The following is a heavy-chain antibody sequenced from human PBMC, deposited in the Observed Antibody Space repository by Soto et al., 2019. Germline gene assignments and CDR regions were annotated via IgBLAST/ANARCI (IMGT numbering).Heavy chain of an antibody. Sequence: GGSLGLSCAVSGFTFSSYWMHWVRQAPGKGLVWVSRISTDGITTTYADSVEGRFTISRDNAKNTLYLQMNSLRAEDTAVYYCARQGSHQFFQHWGQGTLVTVSS. CDR3: ARQGSHQFFQH. V-gene: IGHV3-74*01. CDR2: ISTDGITT. J-gene: IGHJ1*01. CDR1: GFTFSSYW.